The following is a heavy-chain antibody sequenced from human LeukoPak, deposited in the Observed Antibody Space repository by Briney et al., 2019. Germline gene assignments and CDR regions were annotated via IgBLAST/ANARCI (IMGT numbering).Heavy chain of an antibody. Sequence: SVKVSCKASGGTFSSYAISWVRQAPGQGLEWMGRIIPILGIANYAQKFQGRVTITADKSTSAAYMELSSLRSEDTAVYYCARSPAVLRYFDWLSYGMDVWGQGTTVTVSS. CDR2: IIPILGIA. D-gene: IGHD3-9*01. V-gene: IGHV1-69*04. J-gene: IGHJ6*02. CDR1: GGTFSSYA. CDR3: ARSPAVLRYFDWLSYGMDV.